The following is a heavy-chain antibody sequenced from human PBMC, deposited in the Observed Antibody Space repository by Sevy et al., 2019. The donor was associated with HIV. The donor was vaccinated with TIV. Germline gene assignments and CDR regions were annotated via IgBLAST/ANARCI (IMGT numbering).Heavy chain of an antibody. CDR3: ATTKDYYDSSGDPFDY. CDR2: FDPEDGEK. D-gene: IGHD3-22*01. CDR1: GKTLTELS. V-gene: IGHV1-24*01. J-gene: IGHJ4*02. Sequence: ASVKVSCKVSGKTLTELSMHWVRQAPGKGLEWMGSFDPEDGEKIYAQKFQGRVTMTEDTSTDTAYMELSSLRSEDTAVYYCATTKDYYDSSGDPFDYWGQGTLVTVSS.